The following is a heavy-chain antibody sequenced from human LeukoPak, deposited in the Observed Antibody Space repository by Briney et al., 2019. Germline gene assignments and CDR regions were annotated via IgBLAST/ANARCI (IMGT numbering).Heavy chain of an antibody. CDR1: GGSISSYY. V-gene: IGHV4-59*01. Sequence: SETLSLTCTVSGGSISSYYWSWIRQPPGKGLEWIGYIYYSGSTNYNPSLKSRVTISVDTSKNQFSLKLSSVTAADTAVYYCARVLALSFWRGYYFDYWGQGTLVTVSS. CDR2: IYYSGST. D-gene: IGHD3-3*01. CDR3: ARVLALSFWRGYYFDY. J-gene: IGHJ4*02.